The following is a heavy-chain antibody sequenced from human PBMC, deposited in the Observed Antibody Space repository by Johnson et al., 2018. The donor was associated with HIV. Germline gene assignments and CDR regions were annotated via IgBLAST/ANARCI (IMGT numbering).Heavy chain of an antibody. CDR3: TVWRWGWSGPEPFDV. V-gene: IGHV3-30*02. D-gene: IGHD3-3*01. CDR2: IRSDGVNK. J-gene: IGHJ3*01. Sequence: QVQLVESGGGVVQPGGSLRLSCAASGFTFRIYDMQWVRQAPGKGLEWLAYIRSDGVNKQYTDSVKGRFTISRDNSKNTVYLQMNSLRDEDTSVYYCTVWRWGWSGPEPFDVWGPGTMVTVSS. CDR1: GFTFRIYD.